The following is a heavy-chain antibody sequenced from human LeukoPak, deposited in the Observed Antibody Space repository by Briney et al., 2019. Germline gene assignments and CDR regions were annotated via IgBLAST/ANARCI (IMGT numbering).Heavy chain of an antibody. Sequence: GRSLRLSCTASGFSFGDHAVSWVRQSPGKGLEWVGLIRSALYGGTAEYAASVSGRFIISRDDSKSIAYLQMNSLTSEDTGVYYCSRESYSGDYFPDYWGQGTLVTVSS. CDR3: SRESYSGDYFPDY. D-gene: IGHD1-26*01. V-gene: IGHV3-49*04. CDR1: GFSFGDHA. J-gene: IGHJ4*02. CDR2: IRSALYGGTA.